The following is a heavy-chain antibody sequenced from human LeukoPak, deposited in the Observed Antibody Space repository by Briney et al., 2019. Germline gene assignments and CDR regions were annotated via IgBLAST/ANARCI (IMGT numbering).Heavy chain of an antibody. CDR3: ARDIGGYYYMRLDY. CDR1: GFTFSSYS. D-gene: IGHD3-22*01. V-gene: IGHV3-21*04. Sequence: GGSLRLSCAASGFTFSSYSMNWVRQAPGKGLEWVSSISSSSSYIYYADSVKGRFTISRDNAKNSLYLQMNSLRAEDTALYYCARDIGGYYYMRLDYWGQGTLVTVSS. J-gene: IGHJ4*02. CDR2: ISSSSSYI.